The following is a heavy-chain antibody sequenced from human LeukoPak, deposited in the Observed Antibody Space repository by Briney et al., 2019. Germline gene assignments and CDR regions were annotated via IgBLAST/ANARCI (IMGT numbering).Heavy chain of an antibody. V-gene: IGHV3-49*03. J-gene: IGHJ4*02. D-gene: IGHD6-19*01. CDR3: ARATAVAGILDY. Sequence: GGSLRLSCTASGFTFGDYAMSWFRQAPGKGLEWVGFIRSKAYGGTTEYAASVKGRFTISRDDSKSIAYLQMNSLRAEDTAVYYCARATAVAGILDYWGQGTLVTVSS. CDR2: IRSKAYGGTT. CDR1: GFTFGDYA.